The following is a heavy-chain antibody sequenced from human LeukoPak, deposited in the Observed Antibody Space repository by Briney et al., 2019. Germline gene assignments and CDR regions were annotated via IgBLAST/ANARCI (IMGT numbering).Heavy chain of an antibody. Sequence: KPSETLSLTCTVSGGSISSYYWSWIRQPPGKGLEWIGYIYYSGSTNCNPSLKSRVTISVDTSKNQFSLKLSSVTAADTAVYYCARDYYGSGSTFDYWGQGTLVTVSS. J-gene: IGHJ4*02. V-gene: IGHV4-59*01. CDR2: IYYSGST. CDR1: GGSISSYY. CDR3: ARDYYGSGSTFDY. D-gene: IGHD3-10*01.